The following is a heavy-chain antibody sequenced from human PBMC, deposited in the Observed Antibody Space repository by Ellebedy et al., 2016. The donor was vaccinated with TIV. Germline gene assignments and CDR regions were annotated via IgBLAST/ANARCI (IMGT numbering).Heavy chain of an antibody. CDR2: IVPIFGTA. CDR1: GGTFNSYA. J-gene: IGHJ6*02. Sequence: SVKVSCXASGGTFNSYAFGWVRQAPGQGLEWMGGIVPIFGTANYPQKFQGRVTITADESTSTAYMELRSLRSEDTAVYYCASIRDGYNNYYNYGMDVWGQGTTVTVSS. CDR3: ASIRDGYNNYYNYGMDV. D-gene: IGHD5-24*01. V-gene: IGHV1-69*13.